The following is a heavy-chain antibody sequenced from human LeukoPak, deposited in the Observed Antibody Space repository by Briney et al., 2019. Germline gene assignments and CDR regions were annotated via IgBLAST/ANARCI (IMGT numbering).Heavy chain of an antibody. V-gene: IGHV4-34*01. CDR2: INHSGST. CDR1: GGSFSGYY. D-gene: IGHD5-18*01. J-gene: IGHJ4*02. Sequence: KASETLSLTCAVYGGSFSGYYWSWIRQPPGKGLEWIGEINHSGSTNYNPSLKSRVTISVDTSKNQFSLKLSSVTAADTAVYCCARGPLRGYSYGRMYYFDYWGQGTLVTVSS. CDR3: ARGPLRGYSYGRMYYFDY.